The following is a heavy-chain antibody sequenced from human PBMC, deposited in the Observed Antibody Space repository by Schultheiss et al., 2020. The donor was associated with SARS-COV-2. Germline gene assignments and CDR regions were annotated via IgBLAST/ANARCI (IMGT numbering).Heavy chain of an antibody. CDR1: GGSISSSSYY. V-gene: IGHV4-39*01. D-gene: IGHD3-3*01. CDR3: ARTSYDFWSGYSPLNWFDP. CDR2: IYYSGST. Sequence: SETLSLTCTVSGGSISSSSYYWGWIHQPPGKGLEWIGSIYYSGSTYYNPSLKSRVTISVDTSKNQFSLKLSSVTAADTAVYYCARTSYDFWSGYSPLNWFDPWGQGTLVTVSS. J-gene: IGHJ5*02.